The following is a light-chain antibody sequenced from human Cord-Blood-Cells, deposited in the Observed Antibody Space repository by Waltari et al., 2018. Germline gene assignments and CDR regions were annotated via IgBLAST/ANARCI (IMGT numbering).Light chain of an antibody. CDR1: SSDVGGYNY. V-gene: IGLV2-14*01. CDR2: DVS. CDR3: SSYTSSSTLV. Sequence: QSALTQPASVSGPPGQSITIPCTGTSSDVGGYNYVSCYQQHPGKAPKLMIYDVSKRPSGVSNRFSGSKSGNTASLTISGLQAEDEADYYCSSYTSSSTLVFGTGTKVTVL. J-gene: IGLJ1*01.